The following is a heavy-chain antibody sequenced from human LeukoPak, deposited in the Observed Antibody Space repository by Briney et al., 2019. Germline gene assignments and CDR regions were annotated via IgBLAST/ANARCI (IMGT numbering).Heavy chain of an antibody. D-gene: IGHD3-10*01. J-gene: IGHJ5*02. Sequence: ASVKVSCKASGYTFNDYYMHWVRQAPGQGFEWMGWIHPKSGDTSYAQKFQGRVTMTRDTSVTTTYMELSRLRFDDTAMSYCARDPALYYYGPPFDPWGQGTLVTVTS. CDR1: GYTFNDYY. V-gene: IGHV1-2*02. CDR3: ARDPALYYYGPPFDP. CDR2: IHPKSGDT.